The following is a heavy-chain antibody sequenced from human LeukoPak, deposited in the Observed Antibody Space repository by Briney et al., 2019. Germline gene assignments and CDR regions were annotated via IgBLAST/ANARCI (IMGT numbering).Heavy chain of an antibody. V-gene: IGHV4-39*01. D-gene: IGHD2-15*01. Sequence: SETLSLTCTVSVGFLSSSSYYWPWIRQSPGKGLEWIGRSDYSGGTYSNPSLKTRLTISVDTSKNQFSLKLSSVTAADTAVYYCARSRYSYYFDYWGQGTLVTVSS. CDR1: VGFLSSSSYY. J-gene: IGHJ4*02. CDR3: ARSRYSYYFDY. CDR2: SDYSGGT.